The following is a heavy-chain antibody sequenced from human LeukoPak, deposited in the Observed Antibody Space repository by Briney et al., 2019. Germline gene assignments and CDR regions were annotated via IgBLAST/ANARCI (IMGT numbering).Heavy chain of an antibody. CDR3: AAGEVYDFWSLW. V-gene: IGHV1-8*01. CDR1: GYSFTSLD. Sequence: ASVKVSCKASGYSFTSLDINWMRQATGQGLEWMGWMNTKSGNTGHAQKFRGRVTITRNTSTSTVYMELSSLRSEDTAVYYCAAGEVYDFWSLWWGQGTLVTVSS. J-gene: IGHJ1*01. CDR2: MNTKSGNT. D-gene: IGHD3-3*01.